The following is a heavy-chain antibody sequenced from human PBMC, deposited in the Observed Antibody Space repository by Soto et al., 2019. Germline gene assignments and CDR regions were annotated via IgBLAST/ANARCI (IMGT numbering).Heavy chain of an antibody. CDR3: ATGLVEWGLVFCKPDT. J-gene: IGHJ5*02. CDR1: GYTLTELS. D-gene: IGHD1-26*01. V-gene: IGHV1-24*01. Sequence: ASVKVSCKVSGYTLTELSMHWVRQAPGKGLEWMGGFDPEDGETIYAQKFQGRVTMTEDTSTDAAYMELSSLRYEDTAVYYCATGLVEWGLVFCKPDTCGEGTQCTLSS. CDR2: FDPEDGET.